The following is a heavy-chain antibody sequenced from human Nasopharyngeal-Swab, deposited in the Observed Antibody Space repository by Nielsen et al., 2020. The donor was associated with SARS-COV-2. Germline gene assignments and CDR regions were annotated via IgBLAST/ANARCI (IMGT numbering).Heavy chain of an antibody. CDR2: IYYSGST. V-gene: IGHV4-59*01. J-gene: IGHJ6*02. D-gene: IGHD3-16*01. Sequence: WIRQPPGKGLEWIGYIYYSGSTNYNPSLKSRVTISVDTSKNQFSLKPSSVTAADTAVYYCASMRPRYYYGMDVWGQGTTVTVSS. CDR3: ASMRPRYYYGMDV.